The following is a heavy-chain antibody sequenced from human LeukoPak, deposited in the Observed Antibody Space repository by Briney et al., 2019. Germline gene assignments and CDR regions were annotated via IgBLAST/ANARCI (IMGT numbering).Heavy chain of an antibody. J-gene: IGHJ3*02. CDR3: ARGSTGDQGAFDI. CDR1: GGSISSGDYY. D-gene: IGHD7-27*01. Sequence: SETLSLTCTVSGGSISSGDYYWSWIRQPPGKGLEWIGYIYYSGSTYYNPSLKSRVTISVDTSKNQFSLKLSSVTAADTAVYYCARGSTGDQGAFDIWGQGTMVTVSS. CDR2: IYYSGST. V-gene: IGHV4-30-4*01.